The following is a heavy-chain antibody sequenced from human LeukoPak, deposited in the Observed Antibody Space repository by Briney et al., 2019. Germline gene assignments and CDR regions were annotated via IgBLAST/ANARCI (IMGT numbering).Heavy chain of an antibody. CDR1: GFTFSSPW. V-gene: IGHV3-7*05. CDR2: IKPDGSEK. D-gene: IGHD3-16*01. CDR3: AFYGH. Sequence: PGGSLRLSCAASGFTFSSPWMNWVRQAPGKGLEWVANIKPDGSEKFYVDSVKGRFTISRDNAKNSLYLQMNSLRAEDTAVYYCAFYGHWGQGTLVTVSS. J-gene: IGHJ4*02.